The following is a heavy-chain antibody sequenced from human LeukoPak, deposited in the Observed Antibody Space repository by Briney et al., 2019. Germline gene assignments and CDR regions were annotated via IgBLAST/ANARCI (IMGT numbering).Heavy chain of an antibody. CDR1: GFTFSDHY. J-gene: IGHJ4*02. CDR2: ISWNSGSI. V-gene: IGHV3-9*01. Sequence: GGSLRLSCAASGFTFSDHYMDWVRQAPGKGLEWVSGISWNSGSIGYADSVKGRFTISRDNAKNSLYLQMNSLRAEDTALYYCAKGATVTTFDYWGQGTLVTVSS. CDR3: AKGATVTTFDY. D-gene: IGHD4-17*01.